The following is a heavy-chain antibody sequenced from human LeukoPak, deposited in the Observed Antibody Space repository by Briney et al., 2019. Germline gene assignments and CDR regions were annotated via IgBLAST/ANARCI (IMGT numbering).Heavy chain of an antibody. CDR1: GYTFTSYG. V-gene: IGHV1-18*01. CDR2: ISAYNGNT. Sequence: ASVKVSCKASGYTFTSYGISWVRQAPGQGLEWMGWISAYNGNTNYAQKLQGRVTMTTDTSTSTAYMELRSLRSGDTAIYYCAKDLISPRLVGSSEKLDYWGHGTLVTVSS. CDR3: AKDLISPRLVGSSEKLDY. J-gene: IGHJ4*01. D-gene: IGHD3-10*01.